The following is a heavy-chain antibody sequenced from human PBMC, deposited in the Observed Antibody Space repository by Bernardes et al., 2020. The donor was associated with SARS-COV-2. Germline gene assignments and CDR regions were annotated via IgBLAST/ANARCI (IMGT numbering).Heavy chain of an antibody. J-gene: IGHJ4*02. D-gene: IGHD2-15*01. Sequence: SGPTLVKPTQTLTLTCTFSGFSLSTSGVGVGWIRQPPGKALEWLAPIYWDDDKRYSPSLKSRLTITKDTSKNQVVLTMTNMDPVDTATYYCAHRLEGWQGPYFDYWGQGTLVTVSS. CDR3: AHRLEGWQGPYFDY. V-gene: IGHV2-5*02. CDR1: GFSLSTSGVG. CDR2: IYWDDDK.